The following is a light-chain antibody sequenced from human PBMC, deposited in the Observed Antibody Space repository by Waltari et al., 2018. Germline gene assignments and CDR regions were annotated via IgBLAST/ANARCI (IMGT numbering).Light chain of an antibody. Sequence: EIVLTQSPGTLSLSPGETATLSCRASQSVSMNYSSWFQQKPGKAPRLLIYGASMRATGIPDRFRGGGSGTDFTLTITRLEPEDFAVYYCQQFGLITFGGGTKVEIK. CDR1: QSVSMNY. CDR2: GAS. V-gene: IGKV3-20*01. CDR3: QQFGLIT. J-gene: IGKJ4*01.